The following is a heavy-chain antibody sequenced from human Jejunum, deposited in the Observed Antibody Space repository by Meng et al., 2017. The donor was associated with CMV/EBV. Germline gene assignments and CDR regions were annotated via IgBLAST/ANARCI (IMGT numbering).Heavy chain of an antibody. CDR3: AKVSMAARRGTGGLDV. Sequence: SLKISCAASGFTFENFAMHWVRQAPGKGLEWVAGIVWHSGSIGYADSVEGRFTISRDNAKNSLYLQMNSLTTEDTALYYCAKVSMAARRGTGGLDVWG. CDR1: GFTFENFA. D-gene: IGHD3-16*01. CDR2: IVWHSGSI. V-gene: IGHV3-9*01. J-gene: IGHJ6*01.